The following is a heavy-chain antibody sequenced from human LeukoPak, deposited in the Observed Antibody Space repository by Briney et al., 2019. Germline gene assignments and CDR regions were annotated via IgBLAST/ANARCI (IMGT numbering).Heavy chain of an antibody. CDR2: IKEDCSEK. D-gene: IGHD1-7*01. Sequence: GGCLRLSCAASGFTFSSYWITWVRQAPGKGLEWVANIKEDCSEKYCVDSVEGRFTISRDNAENTLYLQMNSLRADDTAVYYCARTRRNYDFDYWGQGTLVTVSS. CDR1: GFTFSSYW. CDR3: ARTRRNYDFDY. J-gene: IGHJ4*02. V-gene: IGHV3-7*02.